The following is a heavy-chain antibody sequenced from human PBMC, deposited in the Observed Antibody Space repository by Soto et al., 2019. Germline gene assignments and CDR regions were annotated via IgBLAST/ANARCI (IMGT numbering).Heavy chain of an antibody. J-gene: IGHJ6*02. V-gene: IGHV1-3*01. CDR1: GYTFTSYA. CDR3: ARTESSSFLDGMDV. D-gene: IGHD6-6*01. CDR2: INAGNGNT. Sequence: QVQLVQSGAEVKKPGASVKVSCKASGYTFTSYAMHWVRQAPGQRLEWMGWINAGNGNTKYSQKFQGRVTITRDTSASTAYMELSNLRSEDTAVYYCARTESSSFLDGMDVWGQGTTVTVSS.